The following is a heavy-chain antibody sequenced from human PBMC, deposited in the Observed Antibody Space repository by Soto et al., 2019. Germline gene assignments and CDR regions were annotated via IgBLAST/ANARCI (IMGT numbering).Heavy chain of an antibody. CDR3: ARDGSGGYFDAFDI. D-gene: IGHD1-26*01. V-gene: IGHV4-59*01. Sequence: QVQLQESGPGLVKPSETLSLTCTVSGGSISSYYWSWIRQPPGKGLEWIGYIYYSGSTNYNPSLKSRVTISVDTSKNQFSLKLSSVTAADTAVYYCARDGSGGYFDAFDIWGQGTMVTVSS. J-gene: IGHJ3*02. CDR2: IYYSGST. CDR1: GGSISSYY.